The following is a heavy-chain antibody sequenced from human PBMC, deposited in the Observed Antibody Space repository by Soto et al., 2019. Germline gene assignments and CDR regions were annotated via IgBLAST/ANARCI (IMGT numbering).Heavy chain of an antibody. CDR1: GFTFSSYA. CDR3: AKDLNHGWSGYYLDY. J-gene: IGHJ4*02. D-gene: IGHD3-3*01. V-gene: IGHV3-23*01. CDR2: ISGSGGST. Sequence: EVQLLESGGGLVQPGGSLRLSCAASGFTFSSYAMSWVRQAPGKGLEWVSAISGSGGSTYYADSVKGRFTISRDNSNNTLYLQMNSLRAEDTAVYYCAKDLNHGWSGYYLDYWGQGTLVTVSS.